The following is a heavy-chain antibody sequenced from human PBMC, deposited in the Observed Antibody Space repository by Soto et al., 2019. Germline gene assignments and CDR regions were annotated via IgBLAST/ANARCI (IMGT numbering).Heavy chain of an antibody. CDR2: IIPIFGTA. V-gene: IGHV1-69*13. CDR1: GGTFSSYA. Sequence: SVKVSCKASGGTFSSYAISWVRQAPGQGLEWMGGIIPIFGTANYAQKFQGRVTITADESTSTAYMELSSLRSEDTAVYYCASCGGDCYPTLSYFDYWGREPWSPSPQ. J-gene: IGHJ4*02. CDR3: ASCGGDCYPTLSYFDY. D-gene: IGHD2-21*02.